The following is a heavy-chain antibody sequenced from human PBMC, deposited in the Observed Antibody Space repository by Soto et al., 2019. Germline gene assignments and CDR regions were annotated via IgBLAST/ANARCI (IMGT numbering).Heavy chain of an antibody. CDR3: AKGRASTIFDVDTLFDY. CDR2: ISVNGGKT. V-gene: IGHV3-23*01. D-gene: IGHD3-3*01. Sequence: GWSLILSCAASGFTCSSYAISWGRHAPGKALEWVSLISVNGGKTNYAVSVRFRFTSSRDNSKKILYLQMNTLRGEDTALYYCAKGRASTIFDVDTLFDYWGQGSQVTVPS. CDR1: GFTCSSYA. J-gene: IGHJ4*02.